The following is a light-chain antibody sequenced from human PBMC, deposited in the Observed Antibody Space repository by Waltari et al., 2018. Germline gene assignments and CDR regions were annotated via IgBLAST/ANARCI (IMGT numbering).Light chain of an antibody. Sequence: EIVLTQSPGLLSLSPADRATLSCRASQSVSRALAWYQQKPCQAPRLLIYGASSRATGIPDRFSGGGSGTDFSLTISRLEPEDFAVYYCQHYVRLPATFGQGTKVEIK. CDR3: QHYVRLPAT. CDR2: GAS. V-gene: IGKV3-20*01. CDR1: QSVSRA. J-gene: IGKJ1*01.